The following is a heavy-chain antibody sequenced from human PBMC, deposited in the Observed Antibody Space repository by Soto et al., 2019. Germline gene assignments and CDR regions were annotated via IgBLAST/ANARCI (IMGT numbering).Heavy chain of an antibody. J-gene: IGHJ5*02. D-gene: IGHD3-22*01. CDR2: VYYTGTT. Sequence: WIWLRQPPGKGLEWIGYVYYTGTTTYSPSLKSRVTISVDTSMNQISLKLSSVTAADTAFYYCARLGGYYQSLDTWGQGTLVTVSS. CDR3: ARLGGYYQSLDT. V-gene: IGHV4-59*08.